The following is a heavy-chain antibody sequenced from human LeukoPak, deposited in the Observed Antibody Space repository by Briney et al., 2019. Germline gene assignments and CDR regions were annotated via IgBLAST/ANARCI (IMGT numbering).Heavy chain of an antibody. CDR1: GGSFSDYD. CDR2: INHSGST. V-gene: IGHV4-34*01. CDR3: ARDKEWLRFDSFYYYMDV. J-gene: IGHJ6*03. D-gene: IGHD5-12*01. Sequence: SKTLSLTGAVYGGSFSDYDWNWIRQPPGKGLEWIGKINHSGSTIYNPSLKSRVTISLDTSKNQFSLKLSSVTAADTAVYYCARDKEWLRFDSFYYYMDVWGKGTTVTISS.